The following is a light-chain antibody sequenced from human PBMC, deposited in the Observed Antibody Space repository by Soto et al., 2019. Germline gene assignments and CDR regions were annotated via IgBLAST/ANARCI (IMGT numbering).Light chain of an antibody. CDR3: EQSYSTPIT. Sequence: IQVTQSPSSLSAYVGDRVNITCRASQSISYYLNWYQQKPGRAPKLLIYAASSLQSGVPSRFSGSGSGTDFTLTISSLQPEDCATYYCEQSYSTPITFGQG. CDR1: QSISYY. J-gene: IGKJ5*01. CDR2: AAS. V-gene: IGKV1-39*01.